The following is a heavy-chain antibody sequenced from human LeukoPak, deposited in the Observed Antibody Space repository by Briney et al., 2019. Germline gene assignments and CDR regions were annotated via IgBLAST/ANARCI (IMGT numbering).Heavy chain of an antibody. CDR2: IYYSGST. D-gene: IGHD4-11*01. V-gene: IGHV4-59*01. J-gene: IGHJ4*02. Sequence: PSETLSLTCTVSGASISSYYGSWFRQPPGKGLEWIGYIYYSGSTNYNPSLKSRVTISVDTSKNQFSLKLSSVTAADTAVYYCARDPTTGTFDYWGEGTLVTVSS. CDR3: ARDPTTGTFDY. CDR1: GASISSYY.